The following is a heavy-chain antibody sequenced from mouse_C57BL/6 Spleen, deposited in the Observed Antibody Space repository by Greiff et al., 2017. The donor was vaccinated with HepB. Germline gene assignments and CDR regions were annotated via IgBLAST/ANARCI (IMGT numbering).Heavy chain of an antibody. CDR3: TTLGVFAY. CDR1: GFNIKDDY. V-gene: IGHV14-4*01. CDR2: IDPENGDT. Sequence: VQLKESGAELVRPGASVKLSCTASGFNIKDDYMHWVKQRPEQGLEWIGWIDPENGDTEYAPKFQGKATITADTASNTASLQLSSLTSEDTAVYYCTTLGVFAYWGQGTLVTVSS. J-gene: IGHJ3*01. D-gene: IGHD4-1*01.